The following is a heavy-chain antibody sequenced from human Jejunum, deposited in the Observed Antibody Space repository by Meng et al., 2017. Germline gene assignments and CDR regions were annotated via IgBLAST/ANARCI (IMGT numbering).Heavy chain of an antibody. CDR1: GGSITGTNW. D-gene: IGHD1-7*01. CDR2: IYHSGTT. Sequence: QVQLHESGPGLVSPSGTLSLTCAVSGGSITGTNWWTWVRQAPGKGLVWIGEIYHSGTTNYNPSLKSRVAISADKSKNQFSLNLYSLSAADTAVYYCATRTRDSFDYWGQGSLVTVSS. CDR3: ATRTRDSFDY. V-gene: IGHV4-4*02. J-gene: IGHJ4*02.